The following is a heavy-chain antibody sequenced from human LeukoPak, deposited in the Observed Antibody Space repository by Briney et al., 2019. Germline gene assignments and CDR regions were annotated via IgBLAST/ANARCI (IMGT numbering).Heavy chain of an antibody. Sequence: KSGGSLRLSCAASGFTFSNAWMNWVRQAPGKGLEWVGRIKSRTDGGTTEYAAPVKGRFTISRDDSKNTLFLQMNSLKAEDTAVYYCTTDLRYYYGSGSYSRQLDYWGQGTLVTVSS. V-gene: IGHV3-15*01. CDR2: IKSRTDGGTT. CDR3: TTDLRYYYGSGSYSRQLDY. CDR1: GFTFSNAW. J-gene: IGHJ4*02. D-gene: IGHD3-10*01.